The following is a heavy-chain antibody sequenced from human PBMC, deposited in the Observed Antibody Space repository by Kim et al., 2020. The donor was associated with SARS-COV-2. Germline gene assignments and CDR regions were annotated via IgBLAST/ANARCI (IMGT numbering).Heavy chain of an antibody. V-gene: IGHV3-30-3*01. D-gene: IGHD1-26*01. CDR1: GFTFSDYA. Sequence: GGSLRLSCAASGFTFSDYAMHWVRQAPGKGLEWVALISCDGSNKYYADSVKGRFTISRDNSKNTLYLQMNSLRAEDTAVYYCARDKVEFSGSYYFFYCV. CDR3: ARDKVEFSGSYYFFYCV. CDR2: ISCDGSNK. J-gene: IGHJ6*01.